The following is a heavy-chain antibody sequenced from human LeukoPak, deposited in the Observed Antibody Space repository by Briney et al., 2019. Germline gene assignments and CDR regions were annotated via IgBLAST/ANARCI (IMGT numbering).Heavy chain of an antibody. Sequence: GGSLRLSCAASGFTFNSYGIHWVRQAPGKGLEWVAVIWYDGSNQYYADSVKGRFTISRDNSKNTLYLQMNSLRAEDTAAYYCAKQSILITGRDDALDIWGQGTMVIVSS. CDR3: AKQSILITGRDDALDI. CDR2: IWYDGSNQ. D-gene: IGHD3-16*01. CDR1: GFTFNSYG. V-gene: IGHV3-33*06. J-gene: IGHJ3*02.